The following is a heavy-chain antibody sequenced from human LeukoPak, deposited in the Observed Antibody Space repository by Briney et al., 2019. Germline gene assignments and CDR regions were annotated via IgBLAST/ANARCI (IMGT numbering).Heavy chain of an antibody. Sequence: GGSLRLSCAASGFTFSSYAMSWVRQAPGKGLEWVSAISGSGGSTYYADSVKGRFTISRDNSKNTLYLQMNSLRAEDTAVYYCAKGYYYDSSGYYPHPFDYWGQGTLVTVSS. J-gene: IGHJ4*02. CDR1: GFTFSSYA. D-gene: IGHD3-22*01. CDR2: ISGSGGST. V-gene: IGHV3-23*01. CDR3: AKGYYYDSSGYYPHPFDY.